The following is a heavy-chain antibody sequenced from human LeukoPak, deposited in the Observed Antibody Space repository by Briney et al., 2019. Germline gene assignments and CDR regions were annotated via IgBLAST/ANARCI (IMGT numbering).Heavy chain of an antibody. CDR2: ISSSGGST. J-gene: IGHJ5*02. CDR1: GFTFSSHP. Sequence: GSLRHSCAASGFTFSSHPMRWVRPAPGKGLAWVSSISSSGGSTYYADYVKGRFTISRDNSKNTLHLQLNSLRAEDTAVYYCAKGGRVNPFDPWGQGTLVTVSS. V-gene: IGHV3-23*01. CDR3: AKGGRVNPFDP.